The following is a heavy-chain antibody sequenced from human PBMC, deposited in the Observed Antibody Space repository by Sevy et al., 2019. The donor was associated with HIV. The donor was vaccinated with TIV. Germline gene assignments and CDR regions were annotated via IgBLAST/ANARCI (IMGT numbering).Heavy chain of an antibody. CDR2: TYYRSKWYN. D-gene: IGHD6-19*01. CDR3: ARDHLASSGWYEGNWFDP. CDR1: GDSVSSNSAA. V-gene: IGHV6-1*01. J-gene: IGHJ5*02. Sequence: QTLSLTCAISGDSVSSNSAAWNWIRQSPSRGLEWLGRTYYRSKWYNDYAVSVKSRITINPDTSKNQFSLQLNSVTPEDTAVYYCARDHLASSGWYEGNWFDPWGQGTLVTVSS.